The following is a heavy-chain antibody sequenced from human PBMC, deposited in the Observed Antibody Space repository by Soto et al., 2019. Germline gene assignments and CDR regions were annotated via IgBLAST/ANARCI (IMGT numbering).Heavy chain of an antibody. Sequence: SDTLSLTCAVYGGSFSGYYWSWIRQPPGKGLEWIGEINHSGSTNYNPSLKSRVTISVDTSKNQFSLKLSSVTAADTAVYYCAGPRVGATTRTFDYWGQGTLVTVSS. CDR1: GGSFSGYY. CDR2: INHSGST. V-gene: IGHV4-34*01. J-gene: IGHJ4*02. CDR3: AGPRVGATTRTFDY. D-gene: IGHD1-26*01.